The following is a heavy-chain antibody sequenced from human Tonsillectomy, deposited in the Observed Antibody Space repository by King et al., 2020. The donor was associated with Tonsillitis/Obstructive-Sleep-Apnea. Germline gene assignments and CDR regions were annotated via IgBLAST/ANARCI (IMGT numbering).Heavy chain of an antibody. Sequence: VQLVESGGGVVQPGRSLRLSCAASGFTFSSYAMYWVRQAPGKGLEWVAIISYDGSNKYYADSVKGRFTISRDNSKNTLYLQVNSLRAEDTAVYYCARDSLGHYFDYWGQGTLVTVSS. D-gene: IGHD3-16*01. J-gene: IGHJ4*02. CDR1: GFTFSSYA. CDR2: ISYDGSNK. CDR3: ARDSLGHYFDY. V-gene: IGHV3-30*04.